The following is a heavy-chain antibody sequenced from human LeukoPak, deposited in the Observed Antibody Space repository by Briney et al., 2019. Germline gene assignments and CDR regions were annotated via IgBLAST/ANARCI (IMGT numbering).Heavy chain of an antibody. CDR1: GYTFADYF. V-gene: IGHV1-2*02. Sequence: ASVKVSCKASGYTFADYFIHWVRQAPGQGLEWMGWINPNSGGTNYAQNFQGRVTMTRDTSISTAYMELSRLRSDDTAVYYCARDHLSDRFFNWLDPWGQGTLVTVSS. CDR3: ARDHLSDRFFNWLDP. J-gene: IGHJ5*02. D-gene: IGHD3-3*01. CDR2: INPNSGGT.